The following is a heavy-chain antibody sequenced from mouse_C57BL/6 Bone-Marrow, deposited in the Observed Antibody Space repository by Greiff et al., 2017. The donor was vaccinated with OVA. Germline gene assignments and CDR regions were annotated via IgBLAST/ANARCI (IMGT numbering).Heavy chain of an antibody. CDR2: IDPSDSYT. V-gene: IGHV1-69*01. D-gene: IGHD5-1*01. CDR3: ATFYSTTWFAD. Sequence: QVQLQQPGAELVMPGASVKLSCKASGYTFTSYWMHWVKQRPGQGLEWIGEIDPSDSYTNYNQKFKGKSTLTVDKSSSTAYMQLSSLTSEDSAVYYCATFYSTTWFADWGQGTLVTVSA. CDR1: GYTFTSYW. J-gene: IGHJ3*01.